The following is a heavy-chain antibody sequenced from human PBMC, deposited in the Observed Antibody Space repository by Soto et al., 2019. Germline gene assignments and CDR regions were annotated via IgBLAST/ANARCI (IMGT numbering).Heavy chain of an antibody. D-gene: IGHD4-17*01. CDR1: GYTFTSYD. J-gene: IGHJ1*01. CDR3: ARSTNDYGDRH. CDR2: MNPNSGNT. V-gene: IGHV1-8*01. Sequence: QVQLVQSGAEVKKPGASVKVSCKASGYTFTSYDINWVRQATGQGLEWMGWMNPNSGNTGDAQAFPGRVIMTRNTTISTAYMELSSLRSEDPAGYYCARSTNDYGDRHWGQGALVTVSS.